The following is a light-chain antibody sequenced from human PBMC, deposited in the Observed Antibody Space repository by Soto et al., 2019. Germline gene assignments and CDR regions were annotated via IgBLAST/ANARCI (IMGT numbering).Light chain of an antibody. CDR1: SSNIENNY. Sequence: QSVLTHPPSVSAAPGQKVTISCSGSSSNIENNYVSWYQQLPGTAPKLLIYDDNKRPSGIPDRFSGSKSGTSVALVITGLQCGDEADNYSGPGDRSQGAVVFGGGTKLTAL. V-gene: IGLV1-51*01. CDR2: DDN. J-gene: IGLJ2*01. CDR3: GPGDRSQGAVV.